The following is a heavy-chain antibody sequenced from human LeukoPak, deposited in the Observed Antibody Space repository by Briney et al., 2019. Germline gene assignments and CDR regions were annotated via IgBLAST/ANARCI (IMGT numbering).Heavy chain of an antibody. J-gene: IGHJ4*02. CDR2: ISGSGGST. Sequence: GESLRLSCAASGFTFSSYAMNWVRQAPGKGLEWVSGISGSGGSTFYADSVRGRFTISRDNSKNTAYLQMNSLRAEDTAVYYCAKDMSSAGGSWIGYFDYWGQGTLVTVSS. CDR3: AKDMSSAGGSWIGYFDY. CDR1: GFTFSSYA. D-gene: IGHD2-15*01. V-gene: IGHV3-23*01.